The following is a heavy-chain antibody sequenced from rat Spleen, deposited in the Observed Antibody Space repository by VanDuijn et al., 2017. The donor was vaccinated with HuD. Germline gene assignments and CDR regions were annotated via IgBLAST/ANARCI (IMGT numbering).Heavy chain of an antibody. J-gene: IGHJ3*01. V-gene: IGHV5-25*01. Sequence: EVQLVESGGGLVQPGRSMKLSCAVSGFNFSNYYMAWVRQAPTRGLEWVASIGPGGVNTFYRDSVKGPGGGNTYYRDSVKGRFTISRDNAQSTLYLQMESLRSEDTGTYYCVRHSQKYYGYSYLDHWGQGTLVIVSS. CDR1: GFNFSNYY. CDR3: VRHSQKYYGYSYLDH. D-gene: IGHD1-7*01. CDR2: IGPGGVNT.